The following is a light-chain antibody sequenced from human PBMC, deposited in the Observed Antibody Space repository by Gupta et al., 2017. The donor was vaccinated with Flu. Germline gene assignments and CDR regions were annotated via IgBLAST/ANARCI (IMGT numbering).Light chain of an antibody. Sequence: NFMLTQPRPVSESPGKTVTISCTRTSGSIASNYVQWYQQRPGSFPTTIIYEDNRRPSGVPGRFSASIDSSPNSASLTISGLKPEDEADYYCQSYDSDNRVFGGGTKLTVL. J-gene: IGLJ3*02. CDR1: SGSIASNY. V-gene: IGLV6-57*01. CDR3: QSYDSDNRV. CDR2: EDN.